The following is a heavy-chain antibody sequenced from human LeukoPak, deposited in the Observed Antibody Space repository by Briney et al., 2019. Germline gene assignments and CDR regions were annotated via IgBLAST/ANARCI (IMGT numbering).Heavy chain of an antibody. Sequence: GGSLRLSCAASGFTFSKYNMNWVRQAPGKGLEWVSEIQSGGRTSYADSVRGRFTNSRDNSKNTLYLQMNSLRAEDTAVYYCGFSGNWGQGTLVTVSS. J-gene: IGHJ4*02. CDR1: GFTFSKYN. CDR2: IQSGGRT. D-gene: IGHD6-25*01. V-gene: IGHV3-66*01. CDR3: GFSGN.